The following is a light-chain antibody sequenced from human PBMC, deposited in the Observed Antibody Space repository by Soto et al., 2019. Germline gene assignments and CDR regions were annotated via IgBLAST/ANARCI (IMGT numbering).Light chain of an antibody. V-gene: IGKV3-15*01. J-gene: IGKJ4*01. CDR3: QQYNDWPLT. CDR2: GAS. CDR1: QSVNSN. Sequence: EKVMTQSPATLSVSPGERATLSCRASQSVNSNLAWYQQKPGQAPRLLIYGASTRATDIPARFSGSASGTEFTLTISSLQSEDFAVYYCQQYNDWPLTFGGGTKVDIK.